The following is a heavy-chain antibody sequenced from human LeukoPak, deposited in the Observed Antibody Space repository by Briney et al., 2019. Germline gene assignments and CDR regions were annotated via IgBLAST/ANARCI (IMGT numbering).Heavy chain of an antibody. CDR2: ISGSGGST. Sequence: TGGSLRLSCAASGFTFSSYGMSWVRQAPGKGLEWVSAISGSGGSTYYADSVKGRFTISRDNSKNTLYLQMNSLRAEDTAIYYCAKSLIWFGELFGDFDYWGQGTLVTVSS. D-gene: IGHD3-10*01. V-gene: IGHV3-23*01. CDR1: GFTFSSYG. J-gene: IGHJ4*02. CDR3: AKSLIWFGELFGDFDY.